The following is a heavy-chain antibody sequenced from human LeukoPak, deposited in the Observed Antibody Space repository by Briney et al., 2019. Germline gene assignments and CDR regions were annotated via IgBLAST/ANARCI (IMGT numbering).Heavy chain of an antibody. CDR3: ARQEYCSGGSCYAWFDP. J-gene: IGHJ5*02. CDR2: IYPADSDI. V-gene: IGHV5-51*01. Sequence: ESLTISCTGSGYSINNYWIGWVRQMTGKGLEWMGIIYPADSDIRYSPSFQGQVTISADKSISTAYLQWSSLKASDTAMYYCARQEYCSGGSCYAWFDPWGQGTLVTVSS. D-gene: IGHD2-15*01. CDR1: GYSINNYW.